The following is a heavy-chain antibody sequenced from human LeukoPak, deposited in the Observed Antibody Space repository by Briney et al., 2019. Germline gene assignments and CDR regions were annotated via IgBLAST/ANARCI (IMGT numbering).Heavy chain of an antibody. V-gene: IGHV3-30*04. Sequence: GGSLRLSCAASGFTFSSYAMHGVRQAPGKGLEGVAVISYDGSNKYYADSVKGRFTISRDNSKNTLYLQMNSLRDEDTAVFYCAKDRIYSNYGYYMDVWGKGTTVTVSS. CDR3: AKDRIYSNYGYYMDV. CDR1: GFTFSSYA. CDR2: ISYDGSNK. D-gene: IGHD4-11*01. J-gene: IGHJ6*03.